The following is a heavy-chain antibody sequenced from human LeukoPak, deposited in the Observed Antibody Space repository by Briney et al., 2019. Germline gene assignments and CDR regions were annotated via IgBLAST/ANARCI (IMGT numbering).Heavy chain of an antibody. CDR3: ARTTEGYCRGRSCYSYYYYMDV. Sequence: PSETLSLTCAVSGGSISSSNWWSWVRQPPGKGLEWIGEIYHSGSTNYNPSLKSRVTISVDKSKNQFPLKLSSVTAADTAVYYCARTTEGYCRGRSCYSYYYYMDVWGKGTTVTVS. CDR2: IYHSGST. V-gene: IGHV4-4*02. CDR1: GGSISSSNW. J-gene: IGHJ6*03. D-gene: IGHD2-15*01.